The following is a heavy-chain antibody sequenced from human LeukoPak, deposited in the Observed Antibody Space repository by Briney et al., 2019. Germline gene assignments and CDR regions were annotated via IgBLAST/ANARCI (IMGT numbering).Heavy chain of an antibody. CDR3: ARLFDWLFGGYYYYYGMDV. CDR2: IKQDGSEK. V-gene: IGHV3-7*01. CDR1: GFTFSSYW. D-gene: IGHD3-9*01. J-gene: IGHJ6*02. Sequence: GGSLRLSCAASGFTFSSYWMRWVRQAPGKGLEWVANIKQDGSEKYYVDSVKGRFTISRDNAKNSLYLQMNSLRAEDTAVYYCARLFDWLFGGYYYYYGMDVWGQGTTVTVSS.